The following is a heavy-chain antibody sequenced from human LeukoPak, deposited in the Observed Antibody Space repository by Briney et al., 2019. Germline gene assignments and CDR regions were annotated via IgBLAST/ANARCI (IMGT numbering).Heavy chain of an antibody. J-gene: IGHJ4*02. D-gene: IGHD3-3*01. CDR1: GYTLTGHY. V-gene: IGHV1-2*02. Sequence: VASVKVSCKASGYTLTGHYMHWVRQAPGQGLEWMGWINPNTGGTNYAQKFQDRVTMSRDTSISTVHMELSRLRSDDTAVYYCARVWSGYYWYFDYWGQGTLVTVSS. CDR3: ARVWSGYYWYFDY. CDR2: INPNTGGT.